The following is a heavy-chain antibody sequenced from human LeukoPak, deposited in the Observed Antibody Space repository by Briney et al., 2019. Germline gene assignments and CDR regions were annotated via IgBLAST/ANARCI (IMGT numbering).Heavy chain of an antibody. Sequence: GGSLRLSCAASGFTFSSYAMHWVRQAPGKGLEWVAVISYDGSNKYYADSVEGRFTISRDNAKNSLYLQMNSLRAEDTAVYYCARGKSGYCSGGSCRHYFDYWGQGTLVTVSS. CDR1: GFTFSSYA. CDR2: ISYDGSNK. CDR3: ARGKSGYCSGGSCRHYFDY. V-gene: IGHV3-30*04. J-gene: IGHJ4*02. D-gene: IGHD2-15*01.